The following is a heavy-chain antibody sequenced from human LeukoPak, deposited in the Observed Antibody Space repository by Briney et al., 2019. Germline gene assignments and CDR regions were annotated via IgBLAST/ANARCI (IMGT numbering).Heavy chain of an antibody. CDR3: ARDCSGGRCYGAFDI. V-gene: IGHV1-69*13. CDR1: GGTFGRYA. J-gene: IGHJ3*02. D-gene: IGHD2-15*01. CDR2: VSPIYGTS. Sequence: SVKVSCKASGGTFGRYAITWVRQAPGQRLEWMRGVSPIYGTSDYAQRFQGRVTISADESTSTAFLEVRSLRSEDTAVYYCARDCSGGRCYGAFDIWGQGTLVIVSS.